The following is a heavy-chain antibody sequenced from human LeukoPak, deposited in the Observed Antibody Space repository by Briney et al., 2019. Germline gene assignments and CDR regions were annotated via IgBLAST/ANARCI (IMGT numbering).Heavy chain of an antibody. Sequence: PGGSLSLSCAASGFTFSSYAMSWVRQAPGKGLEWVSTISGSGVSTYYADSVKGRFTISRDNSKNTLFLQMNSLRAEDTAVYYCARRSGVGSYLDYWSQGTLVTVSS. V-gene: IGHV3-23*01. CDR1: GFTFSSYA. CDR2: ISGSGVST. J-gene: IGHJ4*01. D-gene: IGHD3-10*01. CDR3: ARRSGVGSYLDY.